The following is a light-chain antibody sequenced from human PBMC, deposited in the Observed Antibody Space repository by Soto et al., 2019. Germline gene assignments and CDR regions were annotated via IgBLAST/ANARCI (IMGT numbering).Light chain of an antibody. J-gene: IGKJ4*01. Sequence: IQLTQSPSSLSASVGDRVTVTCRASQGINNYLAWYQQKPGKAPKLLIYAASTLQSGVPSRFSGSGSGPDFTLTXXSLXPEXXXXYYCLQLYIYPLTFGGGTKVEIK. CDR2: AAS. V-gene: IGKV1-9*01. CDR3: LQLYIYPLT. CDR1: QGINNY.